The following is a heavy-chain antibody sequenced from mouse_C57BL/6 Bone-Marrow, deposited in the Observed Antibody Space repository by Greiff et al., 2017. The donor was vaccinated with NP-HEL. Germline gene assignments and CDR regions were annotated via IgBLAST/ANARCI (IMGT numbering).Heavy chain of an antibody. CDR3: TRHYDYERFAY. CDR2: IYPGNSDT. CDR1: GYTFTSYW. V-gene: IGHV1-5*01. J-gene: IGHJ3*01. D-gene: IGHD2-4*01. Sequence: EVQLQESGTVLARPGASVKMSCKTSGYTFTSYWMHWVKQRPGQGLEWIGAIYPGNSDTSYNQKFKGKAKLTAVTSASTAYMELSSLTNEDSAVYYCTRHYDYERFAYWGQGTLVTVSA.